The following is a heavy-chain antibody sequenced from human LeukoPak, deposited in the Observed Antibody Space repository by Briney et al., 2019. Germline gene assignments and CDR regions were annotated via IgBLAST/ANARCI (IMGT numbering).Heavy chain of an antibody. CDR3: ARDPDCYDSSGRLGFDY. D-gene: IGHD3-22*01. CDR1: GYTFTSYY. V-gene: IGHV1-46*01. J-gene: IGHJ4*02. CDR2: INPSGGST. Sequence: ASVKVSCKASGYTFTSYYMHWVRQAPGQGLEWMGIINPSGGSTSYAQKFQGRVTMTRDTSTSTVYMELSSLRSEDTAVYYCARDPDCYDSSGRLGFDYWGQGTLVTVSS.